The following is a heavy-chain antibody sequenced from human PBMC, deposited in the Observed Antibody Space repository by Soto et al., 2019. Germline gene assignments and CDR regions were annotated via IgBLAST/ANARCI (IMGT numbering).Heavy chain of an antibody. V-gene: IGHV3-74*01. CDR2: INMDGTTT. Sequence: EVQLVESGGGLVQPGGSLRLSCAASGFTFSGYWMHLVRQAPGKGLVWDSRINMDGTTTNYADSVRGRFTISRDNAKNTVYQQMNSLRAEDTAVYYCAAAEFGDYFHSYWGQGALVTVSS. J-gene: IGHJ4*02. CDR3: AAAEFGDYFHSY. D-gene: IGHD4-17*01. CDR1: GFTFSGYW.